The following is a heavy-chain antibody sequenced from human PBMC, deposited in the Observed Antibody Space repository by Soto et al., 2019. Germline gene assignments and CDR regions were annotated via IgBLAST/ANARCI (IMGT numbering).Heavy chain of an antibody. Sequence: EVQLLESGGGLVQPGGSLRLSCAASGITISNYPMSWVRQAPAKGLDWVSGISGSGDRTYYADSAKGRFTISKDISKNSLSLQLDNLGVEDTAVYFCVKDDGGYPSTAPHWGQGTLVTVSS. J-gene: IGHJ1*01. CDR2: ISGSGDRT. V-gene: IGHV3-23*01. CDR1: GITISNYP. CDR3: VKDDGGYPSTAPH. D-gene: IGHD3-22*01.